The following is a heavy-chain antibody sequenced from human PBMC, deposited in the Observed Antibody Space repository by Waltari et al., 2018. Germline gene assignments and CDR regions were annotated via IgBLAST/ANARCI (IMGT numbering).Heavy chain of an antibody. CDR2: LYYSGRT. D-gene: IGHD2-15*01. V-gene: IGHV4-39*01. CDR3: VRHARTTSGGKHFDH. Sequence: QLQLQESGPGLVKAWEALSLTCSVSGDSISSSSYYLGWVRQPPGNGLEWIGNLYYSGRTYYNPSLKSRVTISGDTSKSQFSLKLSSVTAADTSMYYCVRHARTTSGGKHFDHWGQGMLVTVSP. CDR1: GDSISSSSYY. J-gene: IGHJ4*02.